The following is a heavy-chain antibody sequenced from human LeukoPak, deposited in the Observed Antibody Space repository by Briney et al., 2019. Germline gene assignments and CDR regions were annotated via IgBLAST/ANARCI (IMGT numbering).Heavy chain of an antibody. V-gene: IGHV1-18*01. CDR1: GYTFTSYG. J-gene: IGHJ4*02. CDR2: ISVYNVNT. CDR3: ASAKGGGTYYFDY. Sequence: ASVKVSCKASGYTFTSYGISWVRQAPGQGLEWMGWISVYNVNTVYAQKLQGRVTMTTDTAARTAYMELRSLRSDDTAIYYCASAKGGGTYYFDYWGQGTLVTVSS. D-gene: IGHD3-16*01.